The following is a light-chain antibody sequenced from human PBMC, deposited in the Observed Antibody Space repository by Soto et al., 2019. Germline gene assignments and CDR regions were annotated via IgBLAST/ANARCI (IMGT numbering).Light chain of an antibody. Sequence: EIVLTQSPGTLSLSPGERATRFCRASQSVSGTYLAWYQQKPGQAPRLLIHGASNRASGIPDRFSGSGSGTDFTLTISGLESEDFAVYFCQQYHTSPLTFGGGTKVEIK. CDR3: QQYHTSPLT. CDR1: QSVSGTY. V-gene: IGKV3-20*01. J-gene: IGKJ4*01. CDR2: GAS.